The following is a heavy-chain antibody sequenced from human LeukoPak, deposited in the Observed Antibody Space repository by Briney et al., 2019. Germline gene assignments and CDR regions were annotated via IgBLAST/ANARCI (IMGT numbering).Heavy chain of an antibody. CDR3: ARLYYDNSGYPDY. Sequence: PGESLKISCKASGFSFITYWIGWVRQTPGKDLEWMGIIYPDDSETRYSPSFQGQVTISADKSISTAYVQWSSLKASDTAMYYCARLYYDNSGYPDYWGQGTLVTVSS. D-gene: IGHD3-22*01. CDR2: IYPDDSET. J-gene: IGHJ4*02. V-gene: IGHV5-51*01. CDR1: GFSFITYW.